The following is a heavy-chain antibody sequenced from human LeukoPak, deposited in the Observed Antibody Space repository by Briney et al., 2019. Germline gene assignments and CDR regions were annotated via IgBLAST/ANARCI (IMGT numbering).Heavy chain of an antibody. CDR2: IIPIFGTA. CDR1: GGTFSSYA. D-gene: IGHD1-26*01. CDR3: AAGVGATRFDI. V-gene: IGHV1-69*05. J-gene: IGHJ3*02. Sequence: SVKVSCKASGGTFSSYAISWVRQAPGQGLEWMGGIIPIFGTANYAQKFQGRVTITTDESTSTAYMELSSLRSEDTGVYYCAAGVGATRFDIWGQGTMVTVSS.